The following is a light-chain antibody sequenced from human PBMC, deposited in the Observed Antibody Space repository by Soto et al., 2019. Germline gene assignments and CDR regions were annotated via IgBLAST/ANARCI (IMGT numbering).Light chain of an antibody. Sequence: SVLTQPASVSGSPGQSITISCTGTSSDVGSYNLVSWYQQHPGKAPKLMIYEGSKRPSGVSNRFSGSKSGNTASLTISGLQAEDEADYYCCSYAGSYVFGTGTKVTGL. CDR3: CSYAGSYV. J-gene: IGLJ1*01. V-gene: IGLV2-23*01. CDR2: EGS. CDR1: SSDVGSYNL.